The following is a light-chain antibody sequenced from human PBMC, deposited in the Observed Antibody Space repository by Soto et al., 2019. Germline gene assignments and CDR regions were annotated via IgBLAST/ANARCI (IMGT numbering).Light chain of an antibody. Sequence: DIQMTQSPSALSASVGDRVTITSRASQGISNNLAWYQQKPGKVPQLLIYGASTLQSGVPSRFSGSRSGTDFTLTISSLQPEDVATYYCQKYDSAPLTFGHGTKVEFK. CDR3: QKYDSAPLT. CDR1: QGISNN. CDR2: GAS. V-gene: IGKV1-27*01. J-gene: IGKJ1*01.